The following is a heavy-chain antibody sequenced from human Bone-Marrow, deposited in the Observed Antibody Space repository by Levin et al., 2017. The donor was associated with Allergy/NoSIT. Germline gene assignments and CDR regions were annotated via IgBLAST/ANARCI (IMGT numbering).Heavy chain of an antibody. V-gene: IGHV1-69*13. J-gene: IGHJ4*02. CDR3: VRDVIRGFFFH. CDR1: GGTFSNYA. Sequence: ASVKVSCKASGGTFSNYAVSWLRQAPGQGLEWMGDISPVFGTANYAQNFQGRVTITADASTSIAYMELSGLTSADTATYYCVRDVIRGFFFHWGQGTLVTVSS. D-gene: IGHD3-10*01. CDR2: ISPVFGTA.